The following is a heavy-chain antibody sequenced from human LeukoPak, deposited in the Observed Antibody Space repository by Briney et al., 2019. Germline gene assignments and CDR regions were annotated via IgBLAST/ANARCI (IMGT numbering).Heavy chain of an antibody. CDR3: AREGCSSTSCYFGHYYYGMDV. D-gene: IGHD2-2*01. CDR1: GYTFTGYY. CDR2: IIPILGIA. J-gene: IGHJ6*02. Sequence: SVKVSCKASGYTFTGYYMHWVRQAPGQGLEWMGRIIPILGIANYAQKFQGRVTITADKSTSTAYMELSSLRSEDTAVYYCAREGCSSTSCYFGHYYYGMDVWGQGTTVTVSS. V-gene: IGHV1-69*04.